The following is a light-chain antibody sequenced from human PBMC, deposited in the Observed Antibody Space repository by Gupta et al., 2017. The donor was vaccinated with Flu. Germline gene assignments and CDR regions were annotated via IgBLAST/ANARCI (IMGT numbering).Light chain of an antibody. V-gene: IGLV2-14*01. J-gene: IGLJ2*01. CDR3: SSYTSSSTRGV. CDR1: SSDAGGYNY. CDR2: EVS. Sequence: QSALTQPASVSGSPGQSITISCTGTSSDAGGYNYVSWYQQHPGKAPKLMIYEVSNRPSGVSNRFSGSKSGNTASLTISGLQAEDEADYYCSSYTSSSTRGVFGGGTKLTVL.